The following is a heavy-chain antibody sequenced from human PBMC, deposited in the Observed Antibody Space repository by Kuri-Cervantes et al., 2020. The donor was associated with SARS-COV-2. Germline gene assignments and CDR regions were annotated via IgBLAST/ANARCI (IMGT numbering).Heavy chain of an antibody. CDR1: GYSISSGFY. CDR3: ARHGNSYCSSTSCSYNYYYYYMDV. Sequence: SETLSLTCAVSGYSISSGFYWGWIRQPPGKGLEWIGSIHHSGSTYYNPSLKSRVTISVDTSKNQFSLKLSSVTAADTAVYYCARHGNSYCSSTSCSYNYYYYYMDVWGKGTTVTVSS. CDR2: IHHSGST. J-gene: IGHJ6*03. V-gene: IGHV4-38-2*01. D-gene: IGHD2-2*01.